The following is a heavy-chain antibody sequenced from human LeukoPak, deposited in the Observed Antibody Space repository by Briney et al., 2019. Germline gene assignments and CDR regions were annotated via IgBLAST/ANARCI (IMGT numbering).Heavy chain of an antibody. CDR2: ISPYNGDT. J-gene: IGHJ5*02. CDR3: ARDDCTSTSCYLGAIWP. Sequence: GASVKVSCKASGYTFISYGISWVRQAPGQGLEWMGWISPYNGDTNYAQKVQGRVTMTTDTSTSTAYMELRSLRSDDTAMYYCARDDCTSTSCYLGAIWPWGQGTLVTVSS. D-gene: IGHD2-2*01. CDR1: GYTFISYG. V-gene: IGHV1-18*01.